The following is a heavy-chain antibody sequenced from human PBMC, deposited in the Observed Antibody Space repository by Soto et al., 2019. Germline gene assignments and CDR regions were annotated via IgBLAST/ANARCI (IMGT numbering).Heavy chain of an antibody. J-gene: IGHJ4*02. D-gene: IGHD1-7*01. Sequence: EVQLLESGGGLVQPGGSLRLSCAASGFTFSSYGMTWVRQAPGKGLAWVSFSSATGAGTYYADSVKGRFTISRDNPKNTLYLQMTSLRADDPAVYYCAKDRRAGGNYGFYSDFWGQGALVIVSS. CDR1: GFTFSSYG. CDR2: SSATGAGT. CDR3: AKDRRAGGNYGFYSDF. V-gene: IGHV3-23*01.